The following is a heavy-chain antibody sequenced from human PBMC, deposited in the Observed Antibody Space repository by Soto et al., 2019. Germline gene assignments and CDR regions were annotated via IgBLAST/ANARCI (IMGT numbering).Heavy chain of an antibody. D-gene: IGHD4-17*01. CDR3: ASHLGGLKLTTNPWYLGS. CDR1: GYTFTSYG. Sequence: ASVKVSCKASGYTFTSYGISWVRQAPGQGLEWMGWISAYNGNTNYAQKLQGRVTMTTDTSTSTAYMELRSLRSDDTAVYYCASHLGGLKLTTNPWYLGSWGQGTLVTVSS. V-gene: IGHV1-18*04. CDR2: ISAYNGNT. J-gene: IGHJ5*02.